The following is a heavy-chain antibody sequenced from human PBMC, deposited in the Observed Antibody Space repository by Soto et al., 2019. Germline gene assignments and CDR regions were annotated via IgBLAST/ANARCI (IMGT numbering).Heavy chain of an antibody. CDR2: IYSSGST. Sequence: QVQLQESGPGLVKPSETLSLTCTVSGGSIKSYYWSWIRQSPEKGLEWIGYIYSSGSTNYNPSLKSRVTISVDTSKNQFSLKLSSVTAADTAVYYCARQYCSSTRCYQYFDYWGQGTLVTVSS. CDR3: ARQYCSSTRCYQYFDY. D-gene: IGHD2-2*01. J-gene: IGHJ4*02. CDR1: GGSIKSYY. V-gene: IGHV4-59*08.